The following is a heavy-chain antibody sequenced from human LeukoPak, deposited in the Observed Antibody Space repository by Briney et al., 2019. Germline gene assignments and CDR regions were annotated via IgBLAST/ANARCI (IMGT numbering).Heavy chain of an antibody. CDR3: ARTYCSGGSCYGFDP. D-gene: IGHD2-15*01. CDR2: INHSGST. CDR1: GGSFSGYY. J-gene: IGHJ5*02. Sequence: SETLSLTCAVYGGSFSGYYWSWIRQPPGKGLEWIGEINHSGSTNYNPSLKSRVTISVDTSKNQFSLKLSSVTAADTAVYYCARTYCSGGSCYGFDPWGQGTLVTVSS. V-gene: IGHV4-34*01.